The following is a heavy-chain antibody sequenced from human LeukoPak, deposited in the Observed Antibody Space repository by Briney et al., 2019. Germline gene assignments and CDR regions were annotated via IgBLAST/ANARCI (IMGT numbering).Heavy chain of an antibody. CDR1: GESFSDYY. D-gene: IGHD5-24*01. Sequence: SEALSLTCAVYGESFSDYYWTWIRQPPGKGLEWIGEIEDSGSTNSNPSLKSRVTLSVDTSKSQFSLRLNSVTAADTAVYFCARSVSREGHYFIAYYFDYWSQGTLVTVSS. J-gene: IGHJ4*02. CDR3: ARSVSREGHYFIAYYFDY. V-gene: IGHV4-34*01. CDR2: IEDSGST.